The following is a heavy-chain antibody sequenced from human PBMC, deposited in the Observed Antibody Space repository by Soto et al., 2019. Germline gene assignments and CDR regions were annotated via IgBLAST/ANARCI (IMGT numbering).Heavy chain of an antibody. D-gene: IGHD7-27*01. Sequence: EVQLLESGGGLVQPGGSLRLSCAASGFTFSIFAMSWVRQAPGKGLEWGSTISGRGGNTYYADSVKGRFTISRDNSKNTLNLQMNGLRGEDTAVYYCAKDRGTGDYGVNAVDIWGQGTMVTVSS. CDR2: ISGRGGNT. V-gene: IGHV3-23*01. CDR1: GFTFSIFA. CDR3: AKDRGTGDYGVNAVDI. J-gene: IGHJ3*02.